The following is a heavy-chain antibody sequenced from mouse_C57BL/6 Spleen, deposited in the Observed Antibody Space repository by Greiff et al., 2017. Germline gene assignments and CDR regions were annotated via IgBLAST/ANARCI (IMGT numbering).Heavy chain of an antibody. CDR1: GYSITSGYY. CDR3: ARGDYFYYFDY. D-gene: IGHD2-4*01. Sequence: VQLKESGPGLVKPSQSLSLTCSVTGYSITSGYYWNWIRQFPGNKLEWMGYISYDGSNNYNPSLKNRISITRDTSKNQFFLKLNSVTTEDTATYYCARGDYFYYFDYWGQGTTLTVSS. CDR2: ISYDGSN. J-gene: IGHJ2*01. V-gene: IGHV3-6*01.